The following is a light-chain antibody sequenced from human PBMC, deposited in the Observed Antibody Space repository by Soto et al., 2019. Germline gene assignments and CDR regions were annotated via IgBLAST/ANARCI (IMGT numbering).Light chain of an antibody. V-gene: IGLV1-40*01. CDR2: GDN. CDR1: SSNIGAEYD. J-gene: IGLJ1*01. CDR3: QSYDSSLATFV. Sequence: QSALTQPPSVSLAPGQRVAISCTGSSSNIGAEYDVHWYQQLPGTAPKRLIYGDNNRPSGVPDRFSGSKSGTSASLAITGLQPEDEADYYCQSYDSSLATFVFGTGTKVTVL.